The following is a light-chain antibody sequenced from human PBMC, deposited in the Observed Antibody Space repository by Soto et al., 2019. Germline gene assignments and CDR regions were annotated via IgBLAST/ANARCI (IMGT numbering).Light chain of an antibody. CDR3: QQYSDSSRS. Sequence: DIQMTQSPSTLSASIGDRITISCRASQSIDTWLAWYQQRPGEAPKLLIYTASNLENGVPSRFSGSGSGTAFTLTISSLQPEDFATYYCQQYSDSSRSFGQGTQVE. J-gene: IGKJ1*01. V-gene: IGKV1-5*03. CDR2: TAS. CDR1: QSIDTW.